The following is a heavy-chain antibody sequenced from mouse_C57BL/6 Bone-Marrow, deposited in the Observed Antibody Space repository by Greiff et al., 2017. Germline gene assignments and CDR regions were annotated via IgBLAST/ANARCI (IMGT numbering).Heavy chain of an antibody. CDR2: INPNNGGT. CDR1: GYTFTDYY. Sequence: EVQLQQSGPELVKPGASVKISCKASGYTFTDYYMNWVKQSHGKSLEWIGDINPNNGGTSYNQKFKGKATLTVDKSSSTAYMELRSLTSEDSAVYYCARNYYGSHWYVDVWGTGTTVTVSS. V-gene: IGHV1-26*01. CDR3: ARNYYGSHWYVDV. D-gene: IGHD1-1*01. J-gene: IGHJ1*03.